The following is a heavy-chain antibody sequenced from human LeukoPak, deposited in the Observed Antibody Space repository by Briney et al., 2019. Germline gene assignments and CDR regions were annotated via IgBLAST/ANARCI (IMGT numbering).Heavy chain of an antibody. CDR2: ISWDGETT. D-gene: IGHD1-14*01. V-gene: IGHV3-43*01. CDR3: AKDRRPSRRNLFYYYMDV. Sequence: PGGSLRLSCAASGFTFDDYTMHWVRQAPRKGLEWVSLISWDGETTYYADSVKGRFTISRDDSKDSLYLQMNSLRTEDTALYYCAKDRRPSRRNLFYYYMDVWGKGTTVTISS. CDR1: GFTFDDYT. J-gene: IGHJ6*03.